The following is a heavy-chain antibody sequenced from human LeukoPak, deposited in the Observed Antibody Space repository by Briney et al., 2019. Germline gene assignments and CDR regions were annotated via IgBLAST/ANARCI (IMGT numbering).Heavy chain of an antibody. Sequence: SETLSLTCAVYAGSFSGYYWSWLRQPPGKGLEWIGEINHSGSTNYNPSLKRRVTISVDTSKNQFTLKLSSVTAADTAVYYCARITMVRGVNSDYWGQGTLVTVSS. J-gene: IGHJ4*02. D-gene: IGHD3-10*01. CDR3: ARITMVRGVNSDY. CDR2: INHSGST. CDR1: AGSFSGYY. V-gene: IGHV4-34*01.